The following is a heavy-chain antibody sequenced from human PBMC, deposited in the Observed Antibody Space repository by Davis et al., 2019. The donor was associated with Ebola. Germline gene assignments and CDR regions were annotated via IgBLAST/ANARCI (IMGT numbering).Heavy chain of an antibody. CDR2: IWYDGSNK. Sequence: GESLKISCAASGFTFSSYGMHWVRQAPGKGLEWVAVIWYDGSNKYYADSVKGRFTISRDNSKNTLYLQMNSLRAEDTAVYYCARPALGDYSGGFLDYWGQGTLVTVSS. V-gene: IGHV3-33*01. D-gene: IGHD4-11*01. J-gene: IGHJ4*02. CDR3: ARPALGDYSGGFLDY. CDR1: GFTFSSYG.